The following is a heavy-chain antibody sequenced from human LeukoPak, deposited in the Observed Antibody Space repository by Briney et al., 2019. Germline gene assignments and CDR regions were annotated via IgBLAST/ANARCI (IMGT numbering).Heavy chain of an antibody. CDR2: IYYCGSN. CDR3: ARWVLRYFDWLLYPYGMDV. J-gene: IGHJ6*04. CDR1: GGSVSSGSYY. D-gene: IGHD3-9*01. Sequence: SETLSLTCTFSGGSVSSGSYYWSWIRHPPGKGLEWLGYIYYCGSNNYNPSLKSRVTISVDTSKNQFSLKLSSVTAADTAVYYCARWVLRYFDWLLYPYGMDVWGKGTTVTVSS. V-gene: IGHV4-61*01.